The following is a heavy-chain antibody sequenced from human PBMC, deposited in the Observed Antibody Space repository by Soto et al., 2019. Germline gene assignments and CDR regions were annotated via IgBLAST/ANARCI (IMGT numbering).Heavy chain of an antibody. CDR3: AHSYLVVVPAAISWFDP. Sequence: VSGPTLVNPTQTLTLTCTFSGFSLSTSGVGEGWIRQPPGKALEWLALIYWDDDKRYSPSLKSRLTITKDTSKNQVVLTMTNMDPVDTATYYCAHSYLVVVPAAISWFDPWGQGTLVTVSS. J-gene: IGHJ5*02. CDR2: IYWDDDK. V-gene: IGHV2-5*02. CDR1: GFSLSTSGVG. D-gene: IGHD2-2*01.